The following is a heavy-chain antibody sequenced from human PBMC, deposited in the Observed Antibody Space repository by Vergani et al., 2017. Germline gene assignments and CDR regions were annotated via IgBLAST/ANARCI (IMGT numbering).Heavy chain of an antibody. CDR2: IYPGDSDT. J-gene: IGHJ4*02. D-gene: IGHD3-22*01. CDR3: ARLHDSSGYYYAGDY. CDR1: GYSFTSYW. V-gene: IGHV5-51*01. Sequence: EVQLVPSGAEVKTPGESLTISCKGSGYSFTSYWIGWVRQMPGKGLEWMGIIYPGDSDTRYSPSFQGQVTISADKSISTAYLQWSSLKASDTAMYYCARLHDSSGYYYAGDYWGQGTLVTVSS.